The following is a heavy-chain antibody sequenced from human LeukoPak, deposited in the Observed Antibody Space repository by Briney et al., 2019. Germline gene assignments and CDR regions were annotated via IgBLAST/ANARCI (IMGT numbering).Heavy chain of an antibody. J-gene: IGHJ4*02. CDR1: GFTFSSYA. D-gene: IGHD3-10*01. V-gene: IGHV3-23*01. CDR3: AKDFYYGSEGLFDY. CDR2: ISGSGGST. Sequence: PGGSLRLSCAASGFTFSSYAMSWVRQAPGKGLEWVSAISGSGGSTYYADSVKGRFTISSDNSKNTLYLQMNSLRAEDTAVYYCAKDFYYGSEGLFDYWGQGTLVTVSS.